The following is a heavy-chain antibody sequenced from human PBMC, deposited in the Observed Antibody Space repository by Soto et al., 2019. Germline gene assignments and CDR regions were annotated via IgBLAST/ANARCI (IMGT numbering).Heavy chain of an antibody. CDR1: GFTFSSSW. J-gene: IGHJ4*02. D-gene: IGHD3-10*01. CDR2: INPDGSVA. Sequence: GGSLRLSCAASGFTFSSSWMAWVRQAPGKGLEWVALINPDGSVASYVGSVRGRFIISRDNAQNSLYLQMNSVSAEDTAVYYCSRDPGFGAIDYWGQGTLVTVSS. CDR3: SRDPGFGAIDY. V-gene: IGHV3-7*01.